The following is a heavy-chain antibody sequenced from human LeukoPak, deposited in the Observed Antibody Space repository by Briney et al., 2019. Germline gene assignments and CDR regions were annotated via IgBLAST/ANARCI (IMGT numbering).Heavy chain of an antibody. D-gene: IGHD4-23*01. CDR3: ASPLHDYGGNSD. J-gene: IGHJ4*02. CDR2: ISYDGSNK. CDR1: GFIFSSYS. Sequence: GGSLRLSCAASGFIFSSYSMHWVRQAPGKGLEWVAVISYDGSNKYYADSVKGRFTISRDKSKNTLYLQMNSLRAEDTAVYYCASPLHDYGGNSDWGQGTLVTVSS. V-gene: IGHV3-30*03.